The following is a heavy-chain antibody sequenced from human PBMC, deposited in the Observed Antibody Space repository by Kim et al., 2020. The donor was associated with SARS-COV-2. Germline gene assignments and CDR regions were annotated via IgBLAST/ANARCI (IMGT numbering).Heavy chain of an antibody. CDR1: GYTFTSYY. J-gene: IGHJ4*02. D-gene: IGHD3-22*01. CDR3: ARGHQITMIVVVIPNDY. V-gene: IGHV1-46*01. CDR2: INPSGGST. Sequence: ASVKVSCKASGYTFTSYYMHWVRQAPGQGLEWMGIINPSGGSTSYAQKFQGRVTMTRDTSTSTVYMELSSLRSEDTAVYYCARGHQITMIVVVIPNDYWGQGTLVTVSS.